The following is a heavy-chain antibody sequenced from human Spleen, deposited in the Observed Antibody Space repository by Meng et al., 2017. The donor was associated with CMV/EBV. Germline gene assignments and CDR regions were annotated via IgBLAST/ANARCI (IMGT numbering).Heavy chain of an antibody. J-gene: IGHJ6*02. V-gene: IGHV4-31*03. CDR3: ARWGGYYSYGMDV. Sequence: SETLSLTCTVSGDSLRRGDSYWSWIRQHPGKGLEWIGHIYYSGTTYYNPSLKSRATISVDTSNNQFSLNLNSLTAADTAVYYCARWGGYYSYGMDVWGQGTTVTVSS. CDR1: GDSLRRGDSY. CDR2: IYYSGTT. D-gene: IGHD3-10*01.